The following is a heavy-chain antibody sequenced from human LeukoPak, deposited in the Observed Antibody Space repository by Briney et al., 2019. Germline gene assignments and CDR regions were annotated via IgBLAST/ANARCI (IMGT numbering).Heavy chain of an antibody. CDR3: ARDRPPTHYYDSSGYSNWFDP. D-gene: IGHD3-22*01. CDR1: GFTFSSYA. V-gene: IGHV3-30-3*01. CDR2: ISYDGSNK. J-gene: IGHJ5*02. Sequence: GRSLRLSCAASGFTFSSYAMHWVRQAPGKGLEWVAVISYDGSNKYYADSVKGRFTTSRDNSKNTLYLQMNSLRAEDTAVYYCARDRPPTHYYDSSGYSNWFDPWGQGTLVTVSS.